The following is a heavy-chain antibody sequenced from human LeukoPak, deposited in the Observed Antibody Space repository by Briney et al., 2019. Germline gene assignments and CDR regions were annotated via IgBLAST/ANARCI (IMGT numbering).Heavy chain of an antibody. D-gene: IGHD6-19*01. CDR1: GGTFSSYA. Sequence: ASVKVSCKASGGTFSSYAISWVRQAPGQGLEWMGGIIPIFGTANYAQKFQGRVTITADEATSTAYMELSSLRSDDTAVYYCARGAEIAVAGFFDYWGQGTLVTVSS. CDR2: IIPIFGTA. J-gene: IGHJ4*02. V-gene: IGHV1-69*13. CDR3: ARGAEIAVAGFFDY.